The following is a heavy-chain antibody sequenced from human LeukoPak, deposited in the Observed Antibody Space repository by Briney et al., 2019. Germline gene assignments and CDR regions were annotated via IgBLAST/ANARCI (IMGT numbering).Heavy chain of an antibody. CDR1: GFTFSSYW. Sequence: GGSLRLSCAASGFTFSSYWMSWVRQAPGKGLEWVANIKQDGSEKYYADSVKGRFTISRDNAKNSLYLQMNSLRPEDTAFYFCAKDIYASIFYYFHSWGQGTLVTVSS. CDR2: IKQDGSEK. D-gene: IGHD2-21*01. J-gene: IGHJ4*02. V-gene: IGHV3-7*03. CDR3: AKDIYASIFYYFHS.